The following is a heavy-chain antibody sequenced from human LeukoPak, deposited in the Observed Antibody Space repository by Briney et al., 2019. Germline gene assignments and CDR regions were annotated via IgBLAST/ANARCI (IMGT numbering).Heavy chain of an antibody. CDR1: GYTFTDYY. D-gene: IGHD1-1*01. Sequence: ASGKGSCKAPGYTFTDYYMHWVRQAPGQGLEWMGWINPNSGGTNSAQKFQGRVTMTRDTSISTAYMELSSLRSDDTAAYYCARDGNFDYWGQGTLVTVSS. CDR2: INPNSGGT. V-gene: IGHV1-2*02. J-gene: IGHJ4*02. CDR3: ARDGNFDY.